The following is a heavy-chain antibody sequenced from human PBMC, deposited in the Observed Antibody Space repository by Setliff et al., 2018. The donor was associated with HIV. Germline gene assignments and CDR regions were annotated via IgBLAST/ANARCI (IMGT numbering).Heavy chain of an antibody. J-gene: IGHJ4*02. D-gene: IGHD6-19*01. CDR2: IYPGDSDT. CDR3: ARRDDTGSYSADY. V-gene: IGHV5-51*01. CDR1: GYSFPNHW. Sequence: GESLKISCKGSGYSFPNHWIGWVRQMPGKGLEWMGVIYPGDSDTRYSPSFQGQVTISADKSISTAYLQWSSLQASDTAMYYCARRDDTGSYSADYWGQGTQVTVSS.